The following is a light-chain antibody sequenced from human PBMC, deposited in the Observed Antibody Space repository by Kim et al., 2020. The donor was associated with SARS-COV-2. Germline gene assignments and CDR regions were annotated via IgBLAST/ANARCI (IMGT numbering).Light chain of an antibody. CDR1: QSVNSRY. J-gene: IGKJ1*01. Sequence: ELVLTQSPGTLSLSPGERATLSCRASQSVNSRYFAWYQQKPGQAPRLLIYGASNRATGIPDRFSGSGAGTDFTLTISRLEPEDFAMYYCQKYASSLWTFGQGTKVDIK. CDR2: GAS. CDR3: QKYASSLWT. V-gene: IGKV3-20*01.